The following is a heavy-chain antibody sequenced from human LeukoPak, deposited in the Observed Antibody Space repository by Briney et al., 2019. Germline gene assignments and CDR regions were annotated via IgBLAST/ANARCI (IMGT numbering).Heavy chain of an antibody. Sequence: GGSLRLSCAASGFTFSSYAMHWVRQAPGKGLEWVAVISYDGSNKYYADSVKGRFTISRDNSKNTLYLQMNSLRAEDTAVYYCVTYDFWSGLGAFDIWGQGTMVTVST. CDR1: GFTFSSYA. V-gene: IGHV3-30-3*01. J-gene: IGHJ3*02. D-gene: IGHD3-3*01. CDR3: VTYDFWSGLGAFDI. CDR2: ISYDGSNK.